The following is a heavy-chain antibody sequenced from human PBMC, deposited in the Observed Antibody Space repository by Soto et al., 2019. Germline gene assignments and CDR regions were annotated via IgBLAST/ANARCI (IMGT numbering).Heavy chain of an antibody. CDR2: MSWNSGSI. Sequence: GGSLRLSCAASGLIFDDSAMHWVRHAPGKGLEWVSGMSWNSGSIGYADSVKGRFTISRDNAKNSLYLEMSSLRAEDTDVYYCARFPQLQCFDWTSLDFSGQATXGT. CDR1: GLIFDDSA. D-gene: IGHD3-9*01. J-gene: IGHJ4*02. V-gene: IGHV3-9*01. CDR3: ARFPQLQCFDWTSLDF.